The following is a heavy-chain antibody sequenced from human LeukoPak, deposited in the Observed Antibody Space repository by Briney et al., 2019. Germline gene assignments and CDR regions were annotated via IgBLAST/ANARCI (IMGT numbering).Heavy chain of an antibody. V-gene: IGHV3-74*01. D-gene: IGHD6-13*01. CDR3: ARVGGIAAAGPFDY. J-gene: IGHJ4*02. Sequence: GGSLRLSCAASGFTFSSYWMHWVRQAPGKGLVWVSRINSDGSSTSYADSVKGRFTISRDNAKNTLYLQMNSLRAEDTAVYYCARVGGIAAAGPFDYWGQGTLVTVSS. CDR2: INSDGSST. CDR1: GFTFSSYW.